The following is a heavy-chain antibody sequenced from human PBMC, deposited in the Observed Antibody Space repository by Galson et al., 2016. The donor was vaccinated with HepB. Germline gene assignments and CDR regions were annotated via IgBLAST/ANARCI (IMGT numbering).Heavy chain of an antibody. CDR2: VNHHGAT. J-gene: IGHJ6*02. CDR3: ARGAKYYEVWSVRYSYPDSRHYGLDV. D-gene: IGHD3-3*01. Sequence: SETLSLTCAVYGESSSGYYWHWIRQSPEKGLEWIGKVNHHGATNYNPSLKSRLTMSVDTSKNELSLKLRSVTAADTAVYYCARGAKYYEVWSVRYSYPDSRHYGLDVWGQGTTVTVSS. V-gene: IGHV4-34*01. CDR1: GESSSGYY.